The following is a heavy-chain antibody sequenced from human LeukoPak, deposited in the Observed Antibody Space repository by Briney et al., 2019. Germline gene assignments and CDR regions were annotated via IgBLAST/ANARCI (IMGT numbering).Heavy chain of an antibody. V-gene: IGHV3-30*02. CDR3: AKDRSGMIAIGLVVDY. CDR2: IRSDGSNK. CDR1: GFTFSSYG. J-gene: IGHJ4*02. D-gene: IGHD2-21*01. Sequence: GGSLRLSCAASGFTFSSYGIHWVRQTPGKGLKWVAFIRSDGSNKYYADSVKGRFTISRDNSKNTLYLQMNSLRAEDTALYYCAKDRSGMIAIGLVVDYWGQGTLVTVSS.